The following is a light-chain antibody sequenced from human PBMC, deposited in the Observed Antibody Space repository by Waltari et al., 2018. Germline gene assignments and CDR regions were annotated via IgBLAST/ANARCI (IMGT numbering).Light chain of an antibody. V-gene: IGKV2-29*02. Sequence: MNQTPLSLSVAPGQSASISCKASESLMHNDGKTFMYWYLQRPGQSPQFLIYEGSSRLAGVSERFSGSGSETDFKLEISLAEPEDAGVYYCMQGTDLPTFGQGTKVEI. CDR1: ESLMHNDGKTF. CDR3: MQGTDLPT. J-gene: IGKJ1*01. CDR2: EGS.